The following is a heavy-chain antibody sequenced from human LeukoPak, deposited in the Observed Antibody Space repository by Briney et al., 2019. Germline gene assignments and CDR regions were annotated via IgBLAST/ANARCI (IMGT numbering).Heavy chain of an antibody. CDR1: GFTFSSYG. CDR2: IRYDGSNK. Sequence: GGSLRPSCAASGFTFSSYGMHWVRQAPGKGLEWVAFIRYDGSNKYYADSVKGRFTISRDNSKNTLYLQMNSLRAEDTAVYYCAKWSRGYCSSTSCVSDYWGQGTLVTVSS. V-gene: IGHV3-30*02. J-gene: IGHJ4*02. D-gene: IGHD2-2*01. CDR3: AKWSRGYCSSTSCVSDY.